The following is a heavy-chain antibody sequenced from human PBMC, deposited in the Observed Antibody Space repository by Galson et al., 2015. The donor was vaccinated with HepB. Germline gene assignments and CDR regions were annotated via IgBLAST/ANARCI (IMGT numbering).Heavy chain of an antibody. CDR1: GDSVSTNSVA. D-gene: IGHD2-2*02. CDR2: TYYRSKWYN. CDR3: ARGEVVVVPAAIPSYFDY. Sequence: CAISGDSVSTNSVAWNWIRQSPLRGLEWLGRTYYRSKWYNDYAVSVKSRVTISVDTSKNQFSLKLSSVTAADTAVYYCARGEVVVVPAAIPSYFDYWGQGTLVTVSS. V-gene: IGHV6-1*01. J-gene: IGHJ4*02.